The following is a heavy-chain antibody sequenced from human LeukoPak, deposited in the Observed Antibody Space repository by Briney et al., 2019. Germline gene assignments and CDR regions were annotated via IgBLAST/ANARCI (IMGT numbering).Heavy chain of an antibody. CDR3: ARSGRTVEMAYYFDY. D-gene: IGHD5-24*01. V-gene: IGHV1-69*13. Sequence: SVKVPCKASGGTFSSYAISWVRQAPGQGLEWMGGIIPIFGTASYAQKFQGRVTITADESTSTAYMELSSLRSEDTAVYYCARSGRTVEMAYYFDYWGQGTLVTVSS. CDR1: GGTFSSYA. CDR2: IIPIFGTA. J-gene: IGHJ4*02.